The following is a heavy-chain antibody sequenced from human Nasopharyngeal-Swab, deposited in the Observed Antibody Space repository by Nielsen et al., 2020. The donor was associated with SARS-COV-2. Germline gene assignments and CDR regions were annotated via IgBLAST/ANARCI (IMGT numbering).Heavy chain of an antibody. J-gene: IGHJ6*02. CDR2: TYYRSTWYS. CDR3: ARRQQPDNHYGVDV. D-gene: IGHD6-13*01. V-gene: IGHV6-1*01. Sequence: WIRQSPSRGLEWLGRTYYRSTWYSDYAESVRSRITINPDTSKNQLSLQLNSVTPDDTAIYYCARRQQPDNHYGVDVWGQGTAGTVSS.